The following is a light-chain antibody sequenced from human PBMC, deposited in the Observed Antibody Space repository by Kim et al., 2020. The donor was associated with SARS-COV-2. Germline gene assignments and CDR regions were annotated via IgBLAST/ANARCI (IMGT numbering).Light chain of an antibody. CDR3: ASWDDGLNGPV. J-gene: IGLJ3*02. V-gene: IGLV1-47*01. CDR2: RNH. CDR1: MSNIGNNF. Sequence: QSVLTQPPSVSETPGQSVTISCSGSMSNIGNNFVYWYQQLPGAAPKLLVYRNHERPSGVPDRFSGSKSDTSASLAITGLRSEDEADYYCASWDDGLNGPVFGGGTQLTVL.